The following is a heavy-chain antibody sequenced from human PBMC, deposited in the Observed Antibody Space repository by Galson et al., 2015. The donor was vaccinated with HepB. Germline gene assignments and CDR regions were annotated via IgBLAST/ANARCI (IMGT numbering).Heavy chain of an antibody. Sequence: PALVKPTQTLTLTCAFSGFSLSTSGVGVGWIRQPPGKALEWLALIYWDDDRRCSPSLKSRLAITKDTSKNQVVLIMTNMDPVDTATYYCAHRLSGYNWNHGDFDSWGREPWSPSPQ. D-gene: IGHD1-14*01. J-gene: IGHJ4*02. CDR1: GFSLSTSGVG. CDR2: IYWDDDR. V-gene: IGHV2-5*02. CDR3: AHRLSGYNWNHGDFDS.